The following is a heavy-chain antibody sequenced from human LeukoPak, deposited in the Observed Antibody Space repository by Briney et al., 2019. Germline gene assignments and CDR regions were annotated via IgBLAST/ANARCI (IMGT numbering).Heavy chain of an antibody. Sequence: PSETLSLTWTVSGXSISSYYWSWIRQPPGKGLEWIAYIYYSENTNYNPSLKRRVTISVDTSKNQFSLKLSSVTAADTAMYYCARGMGGNWFDPWGQGTLVTVSS. CDR1: GXSISSYY. V-gene: IGHV4-59*01. D-gene: IGHD2-8*01. CDR3: ARGMGGNWFDP. CDR2: IYYSENT. J-gene: IGHJ5*02.